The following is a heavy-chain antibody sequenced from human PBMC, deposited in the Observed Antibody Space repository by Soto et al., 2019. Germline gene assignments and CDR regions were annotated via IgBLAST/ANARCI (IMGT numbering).Heavy chain of an antibody. D-gene: IGHD2-15*01. Sequence: EVQLVQSGAEVKKPGESLKISCKGFGYTFNNYWIGWVRQMPGKGLEWMGVIYPGKSTTRYSPSFQGQVTMSAYKSIGIAYLQWSSLKASDRATYYCARRCAPTGPFCYPAFDYWGQGTLVTVSS. V-gene: IGHV5-51*01. CDR2: IYPGKSTT. CDR1: GYTFNNYW. CDR3: ARRCAPTGPFCYPAFDY. J-gene: IGHJ4*02.